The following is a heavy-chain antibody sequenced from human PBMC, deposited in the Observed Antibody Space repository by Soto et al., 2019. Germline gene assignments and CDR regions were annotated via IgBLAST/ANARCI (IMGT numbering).Heavy chain of an antibody. CDR1: GFTFSSYW. V-gene: IGHV3-74*01. CDR3: ARSAYGDYFYYYDMDV. D-gene: IGHD4-17*01. J-gene: IGHJ6*03. CDR2: INSDGSTT. Sequence: EVQLVESGGGLVQPGGSQRLSCAASGFTFSSYWMHWVRQAPGKGLVWVSRINSDGSTTNYADSVKGRFTISRDIAKNTLYLQKNSLRAEDTAVYYCARSAYGDYFYYYDMDVWGKGTTVTVSS.